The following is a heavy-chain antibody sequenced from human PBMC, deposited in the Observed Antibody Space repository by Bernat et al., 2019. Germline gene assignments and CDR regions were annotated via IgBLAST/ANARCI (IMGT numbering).Heavy chain of an antibody. J-gene: IGHJ4*02. CDR2: IIPIFGTA. Sequence: QVQLVQSGAEVKKPGSSVKVSCKASGGTFSSYAISWVRQAPGQGLEWMGGIIPIFGTANYAQKFQGRVTITADESTSTAYMELSSLRSEDTAVYYCARGDSVVVVAAPEYCCGYWGQGTLVTVCS. V-gene: IGHV1-69*01. D-gene: IGHD2-15*01. CDR1: GGTFSSYA. CDR3: ARGDSVVVVAAPEYCCGY.